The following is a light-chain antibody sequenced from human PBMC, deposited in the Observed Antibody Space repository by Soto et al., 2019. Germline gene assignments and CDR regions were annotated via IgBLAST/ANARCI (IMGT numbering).Light chain of an antibody. V-gene: IGKV3-20*01. CDR3: QQYGSSPRT. J-gene: IGKJ1*01. CDR1: QSVSSGA. Sequence: VMTQSPATLSVSPGERATLSCRASQSVSSGAFAWYRQKPGQAPRLLIYGASSRATGIPDRFSGSGSGTDFTLTISRLEPEDFAVYYCQQYGSSPRTFGQGTKVDIK. CDR2: GAS.